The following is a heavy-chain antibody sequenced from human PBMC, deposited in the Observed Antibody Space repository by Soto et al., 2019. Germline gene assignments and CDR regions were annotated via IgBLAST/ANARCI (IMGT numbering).Heavy chain of an antibody. CDR3: AKDYGGKDGDY. V-gene: IGHV1-69*08. D-gene: IGHD4-17*01. Sequence: QVQLVQSGAEVKKPGSSVKVSCKASGGTFSSYTISWVRQAPGQGLEWMGRIIPILGIANYAQKFQGRVTITADKSTSTAYMELSSLRSEDTAVYYCAKDYGGKDGDYWGQVTLVTVSS. CDR2: IIPILGIA. CDR1: GGTFSSYT. J-gene: IGHJ4*02.